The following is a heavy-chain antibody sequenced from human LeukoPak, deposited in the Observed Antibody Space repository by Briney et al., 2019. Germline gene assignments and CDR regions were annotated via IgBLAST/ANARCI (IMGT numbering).Heavy chain of an antibody. V-gene: IGHV1-2*02. CDR2: MNPNSGGT. CDR1: GYTFTSYD. J-gene: IGHJ4*02. CDR3: ARVPYSSVKGFIDY. D-gene: IGHD6-19*01. Sequence: ASVKVSCKASGYTFTSYDINWVRQATGQGLEWMGWMNPNSGGTNYAQKFQGRVTMTRDTSISTAYMELSRLRSDDTAVYYCARVPYSSVKGFIDYWGQGTLVTVSS.